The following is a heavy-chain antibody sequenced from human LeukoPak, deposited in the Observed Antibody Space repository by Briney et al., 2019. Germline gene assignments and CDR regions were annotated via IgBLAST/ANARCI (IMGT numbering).Heavy chain of an antibody. Sequence: PGGSLRLSCAASGFTFDDYAMHWVRQASGKGLEWVSLISWDGGSTYYADSVKGRFTISRNNSKNSLYLQMNSLRAEDTALYYCAKGESITMIVVEEADAFDIWGQGTMVTVSS. CDR1: GFTFDDYA. CDR3: AKGESITMIVVEEADAFDI. J-gene: IGHJ3*02. D-gene: IGHD3-22*01. CDR2: ISWDGGST. V-gene: IGHV3-43D*04.